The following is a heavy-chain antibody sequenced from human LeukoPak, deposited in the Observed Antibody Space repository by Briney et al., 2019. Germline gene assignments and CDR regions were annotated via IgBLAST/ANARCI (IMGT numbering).Heavy chain of an antibody. J-gene: IGHJ4*02. CDR1: GFTFSSYE. D-gene: IGHD5-18*01. CDR2: ISSSGSTI. CDR3: ARDGGYSYGADYFDY. V-gene: IGHV3-48*03. Sequence: GGSLRLSCAASGFTFSSYEMNWVRQAPGKGLEWVSYISSSGSTIYYADSVKGRFTISRDNAKNSLYLQMNSLRAEDTAVYYCARDGGYSYGADYFDYWGQGTLVTVSS.